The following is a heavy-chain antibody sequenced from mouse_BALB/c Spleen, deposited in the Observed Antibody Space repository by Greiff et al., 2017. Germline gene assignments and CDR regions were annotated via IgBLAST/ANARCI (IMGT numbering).Heavy chain of an antibody. Sequence: VQLQQSGAELMKPGASVKISCKATGYAFSSYWIEWVKQRPGHGLEWIGEILPGSGSTNYNEKFKGKATFTADTSSNTAYMQLSSLTSEDSAVYYCARWGRDYAMDYWGQGTSVTVSS. CDR2: ILPGSGST. V-gene: IGHV1-9*01. D-gene: IGHD3-3*01. J-gene: IGHJ4*01. CDR1: GYAFSSYW. CDR3: ARWGRDYAMDY.